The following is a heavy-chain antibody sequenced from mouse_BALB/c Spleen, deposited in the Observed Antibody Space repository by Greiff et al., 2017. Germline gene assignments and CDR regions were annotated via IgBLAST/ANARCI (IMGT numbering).Heavy chain of an antibody. Sequence: QVQLKQSGAELARPGASVKLSCKASGYTFTSYWMQWVKQRPGQGLEWIGAIYPGDGDTRYTQKFKGKATLTADKSSSTAYMQLSSLASEDSAVYYCARVRPKLAPYAMDYWGQGTSVTVSS. J-gene: IGHJ4*01. CDR1: GYTFTSYW. CDR2: IYPGDGDT. V-gene: IGHV1-87*01. D-gene: IGHD4-1*01. CDR3: ARVRPKLAPYAMDY.